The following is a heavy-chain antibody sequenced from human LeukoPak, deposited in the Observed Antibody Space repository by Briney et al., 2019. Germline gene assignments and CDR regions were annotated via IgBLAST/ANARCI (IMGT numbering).Heavy chain of an antibody. Sequence: PGGSLRLSCAASGFTFSSYGMHWVRQAPGKGLEWVAVISYDGSNKYYADSVKGRFTISRDNSKNSLYLQINSLRVEDTAVYYCARGARKGDDYGGFFDYWGQGSLVTVSS. CDR3: ARGARKGDDYGGFFDY. CDR1: GFTFSSYG. V-gene: IGHV3-30*03. CDR2: ISYDGSNK. D-gene: IGHD4-23*01. J-gene: IGHJ4*02.